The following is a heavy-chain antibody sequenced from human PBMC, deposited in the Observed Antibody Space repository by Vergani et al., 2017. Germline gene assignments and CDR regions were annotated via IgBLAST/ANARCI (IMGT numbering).Heavy chain of an antibody. Sequence: EVQLLESGGDLVQPGGSLRLSCAASGFTFIMHAMSWVRQAPGKGLEWVSGISGSGGSTYYAGSVKGRLTISRDSSKNTLYLQMNSLSAGDTAVYYCAKANPRNSGYDYLYYYHAMDVWGQGTTVTVSS. V-gene: IGHV3-23*01. CDR2: ISGSGGST. CDR1: GFTFIMHA. D-gene: IGHD5-12*01. J-gene: IGHJ6*02. CDR3: AKANPRNSGYDYLYYYHAMDV.